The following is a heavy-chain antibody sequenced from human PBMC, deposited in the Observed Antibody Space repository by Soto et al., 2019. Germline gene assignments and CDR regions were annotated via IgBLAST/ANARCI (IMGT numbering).Heavy chain of an antibody. J-gene: IGHJ3*02. CDR3: ARDDATTVVTPPILDI. CDR2: IYYSGST. Sequence: SETLSLTCTVSGGSISSGGYYWSWIRQHPGKGLEWIGYIYYSGSTYYNPSLKSRVTISVDTSKNQFSLKLSSVTAADTAVYYCARDDATTVVTPPILDIWGQGAMVTVSS. CDR1: GGSISSGGYY. D-gene: IGHD4-17*01. V-gene: IGHV4-31*03.